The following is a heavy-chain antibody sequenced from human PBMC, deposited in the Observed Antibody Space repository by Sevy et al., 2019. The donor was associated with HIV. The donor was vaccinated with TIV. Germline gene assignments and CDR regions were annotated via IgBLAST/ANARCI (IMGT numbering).Heavy chain of an antibody. CDR3: ATGVAAADNWFDP. CDR2: IYYSGNT. Sequence: SETLSLTCTVSGGFISSYYWNWIRQPPGKGLEWIGYIYYSGNTNYNTSLKSRVTISLDMSTNQFSLKLSSVTAADTAVYYCATGVAAADNWFDPWGQGTLVTVSS. V-gene: IGHV4-59*01. J-gene: IGHJ5*02. D-gene: IGHD6-13*01. CDR1: GGFISSYY.